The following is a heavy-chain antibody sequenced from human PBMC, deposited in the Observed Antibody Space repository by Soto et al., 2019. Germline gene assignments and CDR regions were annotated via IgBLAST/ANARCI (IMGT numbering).Heavy chain of an antibody. CDR1: GFSFRTYG. CDR2: ISPK. D-gene: IGHD1-1*01. V-gene: IGHV3-33*01. Sequence: QVQLVESGGGLVQPGTSLRLSCAVSGFSFRTYGFHWVRQPPGKGLLWVAVISPKGHSDSVEGRFTISRDNSKDTLYLQMNNLRAEDTAVYYCARDDAFANENAFDLWGQGTKVTVSS. J-gene: IGHJ3*01. CDR3: ARDDAFANENAFDL.